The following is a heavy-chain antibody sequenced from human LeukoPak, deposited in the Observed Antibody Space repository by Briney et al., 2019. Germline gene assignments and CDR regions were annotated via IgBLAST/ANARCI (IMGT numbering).Heavy chain of an antibody. CDR1: GGSISSNY. CDR2: IYNSGST. V-gene: IGHV4-59*01. Sequence: SETLSLTRTVSGGSISSNYWSWIRQPPGKGLEWIGYIYNSGSTNYNPSLKSRVTMSVDTSKNQFSLKLSSVTAADTAVYYCARLARDSSGYDRFDYWGQGTLVTVSS. D-gene: IGHD3-22*01. CDR3: ARLARDSSGYDRFDY. J-gene: IGHJ4*02.